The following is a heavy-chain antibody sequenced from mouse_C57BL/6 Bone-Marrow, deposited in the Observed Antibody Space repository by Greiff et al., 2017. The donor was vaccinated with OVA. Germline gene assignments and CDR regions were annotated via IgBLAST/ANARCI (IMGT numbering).Heavy chain of an antibody. J-gene: IGHJ2*01. CDR3: ARKGGTDY. V-gene: IGHV1-42*01. Sequence: VQLKQSGPELVKPGASVKISCKASGYSFTGYYMNWVKQSPEKSLEWIGEINPSTGGTTYNQKFKAKATLTVDKSSSTAYMQLKSLTSEDSAVYYCARKGGTDYWGQGTTLTVSS. CDR2: INPSTGGT. CDR1: GYSFTGYY. D-gene: IGHD3-3*01.